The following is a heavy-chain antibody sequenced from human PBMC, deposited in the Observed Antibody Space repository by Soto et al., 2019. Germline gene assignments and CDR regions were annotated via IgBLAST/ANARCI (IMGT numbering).Heavy chain of an antibody. V-gene: IGHV1-18*04. Sequence: QVQLVQSGAEVKKPGASVKVSCKASGYSFTSYSISWVRQAPGQGLEWMGWISVYNGNTNYAQKLQGRVTMTTDAXTSTAYMELRSLRSDDTAVYYCARSGFGGYADLYWGQGTLVTVSS. CDR1: GYSFTSYS. D-gene: IGHD5-12*01. J-gene: IGHJ4*02. CDR2: ISVYNGNT. CDR3: ARSGFGGYADLY.